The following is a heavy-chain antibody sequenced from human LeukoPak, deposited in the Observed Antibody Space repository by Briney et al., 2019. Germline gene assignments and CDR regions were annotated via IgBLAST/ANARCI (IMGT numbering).Heavy chain of an antibody. CDR3: ARDKPGVPAAPDYYYMDV. J-gene: IGHJ6*03. CDR2: IIPIFGTA. CDR1: GGTFSSYA. Sequence: SVKVSCKASGGTFSSYAISWVRQAPGQGLEWMGGIIPIFGTANYAQKFQGRVTITTDESTSTAYMELSSLRSEDTAVYYCARDKPGVPAAPDYYYMDVWGKGTTVTVSS. V-gene: IGHV1-69*05. D-gene: IGHD2-2*01.